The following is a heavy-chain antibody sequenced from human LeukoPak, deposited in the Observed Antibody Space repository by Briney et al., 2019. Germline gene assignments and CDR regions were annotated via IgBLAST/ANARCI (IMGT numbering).Heavy chain of an antibody. V-gene: IGHV1-2*02. CDR3: ARVVPHYYYGMDV. CDR2: INPNSGGT. J-gene: IGHJ6*02. Sequence: ASVKVSCKASGYTFTGYYMHWVRQAPGQGLEWMGWINPNSGGTNYAQKFQGGVTMTRDTSISTAYMELSRLRSDDTAVYYCARVVPHYYYGMDVWGQGTTVTVSS. CDR1: GYTFTGYY. D-gene: IGHD2-2*01.